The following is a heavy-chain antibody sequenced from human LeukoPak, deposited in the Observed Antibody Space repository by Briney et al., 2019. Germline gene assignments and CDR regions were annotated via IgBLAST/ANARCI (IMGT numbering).Heavy chain of an antibody. D-gene: IGHD6-19*01. CDR1: GSTCGDHA. J-gene: IGHJ4*02. Sequence: GGSPRLSCTASGSTCGDHAMSWVRQAPGKGLEWVTFIRSKTHGETTEYAASVKGRFTISRDDSKSIAYLQMNSLKTEDTAVYYCTRGRSGWYTISDYWGQGTLVTVSS. CDR3: TRGRSGWYTISDY. CDR2: IRSKTHGETT. V-gene: IGHV3-49*04.